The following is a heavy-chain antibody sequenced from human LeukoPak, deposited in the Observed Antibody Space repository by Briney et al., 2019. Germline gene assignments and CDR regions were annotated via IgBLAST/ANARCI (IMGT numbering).Heavy chain of an antibody. D-gene: IGHD3-10*02. V-gene: IGHV4-31*03. CDR1: GGSISSGGFY. Sequence: PSETLSLTCTVSGGSISSGGFYWSWMPPHPGQGREGIGYIYYSGSTYYNASLKSRVTISVETSKDPFSVKLSSVTAADTAVYYCARNYLGGRFDYWGQGTLVTVSS. J-gene: IGHJ4*02. CDR2: IYYSGST. CDR3: ARNYLGGRFDY.